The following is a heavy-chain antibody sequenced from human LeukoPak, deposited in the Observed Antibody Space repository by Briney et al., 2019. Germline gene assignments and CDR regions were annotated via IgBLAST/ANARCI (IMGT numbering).Heavy chain of an antibody. Sequence: ASVKVSCKASGDTLSDYYMHWVRQAPGQGLEWMGRINPNIGTTNYAQKFQGRVTIIRDKSTSTAYMELSSLRSDDTAVYYCARGVVGATTGAYSFDYWGRGTLVTVSS. CDR1: GDTLSDYY. D-gene: IGHD1-26*01. J-gene: IGHJ4*02. CDR2: INPNIGTT. V-gene: IGHV1-2*06. CDR3: ARGVVGATTGAYSFDY.